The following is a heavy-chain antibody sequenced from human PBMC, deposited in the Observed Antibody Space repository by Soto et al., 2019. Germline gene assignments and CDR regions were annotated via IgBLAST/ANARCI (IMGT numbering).Heavy chain of an antibody. J-gene: IGHJ4*02. Sequence: GASVKVSCKAAGYTFTSYDINWMRQATGQGFEWMGWMNPNSGDTGYAQKFQGRVTMTRDTSISTAFMELSSLRAEDTAVYYCARARPSLLGYCSGGSCLLTYYFDYWGQGTLVTVS. V-gene: IGHV1-8*01. CDR3: ARARPSLLGYCSGGSCLLTYYFDY. CDR1: GYTFTSYD. D-gene: IGHD2-15*01. CDR2: MNPNSGDT.